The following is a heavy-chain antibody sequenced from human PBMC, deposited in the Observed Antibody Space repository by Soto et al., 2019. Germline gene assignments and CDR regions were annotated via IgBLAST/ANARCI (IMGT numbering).Heavy chain of an antibody. D-gene: IGHD6-13*01. CDR1: GYTLTELS. CDR3: ATVFTYSSSLTSIYYFYY. V-gene: IGHV1-24*01. J-gene: IGHJ4*02. Sequence: ASVKVSCNVSGYTLTELSMHWVRQAPGKGLEWMGGFDPEDGETIYAQKLQGRVTMTEDTSTDTAYMELSSLRSEDAAVYYCATVFTYSSSLTSIYYFYYWGQGTLVTVSS. CDR2: FDPEDGET.